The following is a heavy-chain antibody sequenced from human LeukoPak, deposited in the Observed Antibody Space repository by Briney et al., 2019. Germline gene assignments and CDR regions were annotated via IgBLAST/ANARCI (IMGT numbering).Heavy chain of an antibody. Sequence: SETLSLPCAVYGGSFSGYYWSWIRQPPGRGLEWIGYIYYSGSTYYSSSLKSRVTISVDTSKNQFSLKLSSVTAADTAVYYCARVDSSGWRPFDYWGQGTLVTVSS. CDR1: GGSFSGYY. V-gene: IGHV4-59*01. CDR2: IYYSGST. D-gene: IGHD6-25*01. J-gene: IGHJ4*02. CDR3: ARVDSSGWRPFDY.